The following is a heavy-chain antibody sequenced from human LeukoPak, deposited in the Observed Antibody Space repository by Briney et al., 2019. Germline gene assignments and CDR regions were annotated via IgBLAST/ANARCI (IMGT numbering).Heavy chain of an antibody. Sequence: ASVKVSCKASGYTFTGYYMHWVRQAPGQGLEWMGWINPNSGGTNYAQKFQGRVTMTRDTSISPAYMELSRLRSDDTAVYYCARDGNYDFWSGQGYYYYMDVWGKGTTVTVSS. CDR1: GYTFTGYY. D-gene: IGHD3-3*01. V-gene: IGHV1-2*02. CDR3: ARDGNYDFWSGQGYYYYMDV. CDR2: INPNSGGT. J-gene: IGHJ6*03.